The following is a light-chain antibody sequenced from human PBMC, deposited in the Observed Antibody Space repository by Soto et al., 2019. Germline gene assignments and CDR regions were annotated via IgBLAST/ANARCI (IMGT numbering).Light chain of an antibody. Sequence: DIQMTQSPSSLSASVGDRVTITCRASQSVGTYVSWYQQKEGKAPKLLINVASTLQSGVASTFSGSGSGTDFTLAISSLQPEDFATYYCQQSASTLQTFGGGTRVEIK. V-gene: IGKV1-39*01. CDR2: VAS. CDR3: QQSASTLQT. CDR1: QSVGTY. J-gene: IGKJ4*01.